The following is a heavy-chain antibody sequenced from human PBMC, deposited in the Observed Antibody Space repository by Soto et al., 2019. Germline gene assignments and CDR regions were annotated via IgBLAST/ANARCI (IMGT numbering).Heavy chain of an antibody. Sequence: QVQLVQSGAEVKKPGSSVKVSCKASGGTFSSYAISWVRQAPGQGLEWMGGIIPIFGTANYAQKFQGRVTITADESTSTTYMELSSLRSEDTAVYYCARDRTPSIAAAEDAFDIWGQGTMVTVSS. CDR2: IIPIFGTA. D-gene: IGHD6-13*01. J-gene: IGHJ3*02. CDR1: GGTFSSYA. CDR3: ARDRTPSIAAAEDAFDI. V-gene: IGHV1-69*01.